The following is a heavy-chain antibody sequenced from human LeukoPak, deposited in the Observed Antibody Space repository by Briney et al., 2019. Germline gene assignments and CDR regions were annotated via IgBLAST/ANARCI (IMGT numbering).Heavy chain of an antibody. CDR3: AKGRDIVVVPNWFDH. CDR2: ISGSGGST. Sequence: GGSLRLSCAASGFTFSSYAMSWVRQAPGKGLEWVSAISGSGGSTYYADSVKGRFTISRDNSKNTLYLKMNSLRAVDTAVYYCAKGRDIVVVPNWFDHWGQGTLVTVSS. D-gene: IGHD2-2*01. CDR1: GFTFSSYA. V-gene: IGHV3-23*01. J-gene: IGHJ5*02.